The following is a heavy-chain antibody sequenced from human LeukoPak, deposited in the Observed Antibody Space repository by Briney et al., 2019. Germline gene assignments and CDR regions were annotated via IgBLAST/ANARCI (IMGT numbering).Heavy chain of an antibody. J-gene: IGHJ6*03. D-gene: IGHD3-3*01. CDR2: IIPILGIA. V-gene: IGHV1-69*04. CDR3: ASLSPLIWSGFQDPDYYYMDV. CDR1: GGTFSSYA. Sequence: ASVKVSCKASGGTFSSYAISWVRRAPGQGLEWMGRIIPILGIANYAQKFQGRVTITADKSTSTAYMELSSLRSEDTAVYYCASLSPLIWSGFQDPDYYYMDVWGKGTTVTVSS.